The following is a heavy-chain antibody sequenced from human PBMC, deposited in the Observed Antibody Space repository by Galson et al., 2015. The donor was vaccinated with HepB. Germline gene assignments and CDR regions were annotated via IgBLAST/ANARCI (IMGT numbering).Heavy chain of an antibody. J-gene: IGHJ4*02. D-gene: IGHD6-13*01. Sequence: SVKVSCKASGGTFSSYAISWVRQAPGQGLEWMGGIIPIFGIANYAQKFQGRVTITADESTSTAYMELSSLRSEDTAVYCCASVLFRTPESNIAAAAGLGPYFDYWGQGTLVTVSS. V-gene: IGHV1-69*13. CDR3: ASVLFRTPESNIAAAAGLGPYFDY. CDR1: GGTFSSYA. CDR2: IIPIFGIA.